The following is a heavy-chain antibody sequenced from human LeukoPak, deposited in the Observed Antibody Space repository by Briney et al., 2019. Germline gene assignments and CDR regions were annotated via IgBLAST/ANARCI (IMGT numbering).Heavy chain of an antibody. CDR1: GGSFSGYY. V-gene: IGHV4-34*01. Sequence: PSETLSLTCVVYGGSFSGYYWSWIRQPPGKGLEWIGEINHSGSTNYKPSLKSRVTISVDMSKNQFSLKLSSVTAADTAVYYCARGPPAKPGTGYYYGMDVWGQGTTVTVSS. J-gene: IGHJ6*02. CDR2: INHSGST. CDR3: ARGPPAKPGTGYYYGMDV. D-gene: IGHD2-2*01.